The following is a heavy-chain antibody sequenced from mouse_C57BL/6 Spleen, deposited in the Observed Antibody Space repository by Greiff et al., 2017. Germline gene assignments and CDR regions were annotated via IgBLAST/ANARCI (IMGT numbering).Heavy chain of an antibody. D-gene: IGHD1-1*01. V-gene: IGHV5-17*01. CDR1: GFTFSDYG. CDR2: ISSGSSTI. Sequence: DVHLVESGGGLVKPGGSLKLSCAASGFTFSDYGMHWVRQAPEKGLEWVAYISSGSSTIYYADTVKGRFTISRDNAKKTLFLQMTSLRSEDTAMYYCARGITTVEGAMDYWGQGTSVTVSS. J-gene: IGHJ4*01. CDR3: ARGITTVEGAMDY.